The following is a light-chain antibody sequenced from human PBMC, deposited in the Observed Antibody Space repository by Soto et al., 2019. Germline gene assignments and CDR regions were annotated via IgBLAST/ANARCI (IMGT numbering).Light chain of an antibody. Sequence: QAVVTQPPSVSGAPGQRVTISCTGSSSIIGAGYDVHWYQQLPGTAPQLLIYGNSNRPSGVPDRFSGSKSGTSASLAITGLQAEDGADYYCQAYDSSLSGWVFGGGTKVTVL. CDR3: QAYDSSLSGWV. CDR2: GNS. CDR1: SSIIGAGYD. V-gene: IGLV1-40*01. J-gene: IGLJ3*02.